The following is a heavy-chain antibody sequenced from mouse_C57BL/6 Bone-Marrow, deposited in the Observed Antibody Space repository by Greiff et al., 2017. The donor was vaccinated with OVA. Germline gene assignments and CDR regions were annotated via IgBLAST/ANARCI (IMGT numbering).Heavy chain of an antibody. CDR3: ERTGAWFAY. CDR1: GYTFTDYY. J-gene: IGHJ3*01. V-gene: IGHV1-26*01. Sequence: EVQLQQSGPELVKPGASVKISCKASGYTFTDYYMNWVKQSHGKSLEWIGDINPNNGGTSYNQKFKGKATLTVDKSSSTAYMELRSLTSEDSAVYYCERTGAWFAYWGQGTLVTVSA. D-gene: IGHD4-1*01. CDR2: INPNNGGT.